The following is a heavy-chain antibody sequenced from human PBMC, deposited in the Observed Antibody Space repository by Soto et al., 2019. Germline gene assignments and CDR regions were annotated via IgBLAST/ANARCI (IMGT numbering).Heavy chain of an antibody. CDR3: ARLELGVVIL. D-gene: IGHD3-3*01. J-gene: IGHJ4*02. Sequence: SETLSLTCTVSGGSISSSSYYWGWIRQPPGKGLEWIGSIYYSGSTYYNPSLKSRVTISVDTSKNQFSLKLSSVTAADTAVYYCARLELGVVILWGQGTLVTVSS. V-gene: IGHV4-39*01. CDR2: IYYSGST. CDR1: GGSISSSSYY.